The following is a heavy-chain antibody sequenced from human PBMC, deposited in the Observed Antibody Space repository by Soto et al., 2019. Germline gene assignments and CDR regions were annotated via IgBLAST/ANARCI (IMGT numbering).Heavy chain of an antibody. CDR1: GFTLRTNG. V-gene: IGHV3-23*01. CDR2: FSGSGDDT. Sequence: GGSLRLFCAATGFTLRTNGMSWVRQAPGKGLEWVSSFSGSGDDTWYADSLKGRFTISRDNSKNTVYLQMNSLRAEDTALYYCAGHGGYSYLGQGTLVTVSS. D-gene: IGHD4-17*01. CDR3: AGHGGYSY. J-gene: IGHJ4*02.